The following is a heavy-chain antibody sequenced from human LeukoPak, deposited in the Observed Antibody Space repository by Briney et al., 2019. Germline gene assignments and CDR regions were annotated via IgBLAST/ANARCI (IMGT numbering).Heavy chain of an antibody. CDR2: IYYSGST. CDR3: ARGYSSSFPDY. V-gene: IGHV4-59*01. D-gene: IGHD6-13*01. CDR1: GGSISSYY. J-gene: IGHJ4*02. Sequence: SETLSLTCTVSGGSISSYYWSWIRQPPGKGLGWIGYIYYSGSTNYNPSLKGPVTISVDPSKNQFSVKLSSVTAADTAVYYCARGYSSSFPDYWGQGTLVTVSS.